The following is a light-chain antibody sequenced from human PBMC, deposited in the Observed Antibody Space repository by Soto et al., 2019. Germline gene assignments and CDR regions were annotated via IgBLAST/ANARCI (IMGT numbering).Light chain of an antibody. CDR3: QQRSNWQGAT. Sequence: IVLTQSPGTLSLSPGERATLSCRASQSVSNSFLAWYQQKAGQSPRLLIYDASNRATGIPARFSGSGSGTDFTLTISSLEPEDFAVYYCQQRSNWQGATFGGGTKVDIK. J-gene: IGKJ4*01. CDR2: DAS. CDR1: QSVSNSF. V-gene: IGKV3D-11*02.